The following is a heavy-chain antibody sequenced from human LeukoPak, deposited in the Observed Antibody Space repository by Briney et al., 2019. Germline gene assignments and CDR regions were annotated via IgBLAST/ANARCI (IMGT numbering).Heavy chain of an antibody. CDR2: IYYSGST. J-gene: IGHJ5*02. CDR3: ARENPVYNWNYGGWFDP. V-gene: IGHV4-39*07. Sequence: SETLSLTCTVSGGSISSSSYYWGWIRQPPGKGLEWIGSIYYSGSTYYNPSLKSRVTISVDTSKNQFSLKLSSVTAADTAVYYCARENPVYNWNYGGWFDPWGQGTLVAVSS. CDR1: GGSISSSSYY. D-gene: IGHD1-7*01.